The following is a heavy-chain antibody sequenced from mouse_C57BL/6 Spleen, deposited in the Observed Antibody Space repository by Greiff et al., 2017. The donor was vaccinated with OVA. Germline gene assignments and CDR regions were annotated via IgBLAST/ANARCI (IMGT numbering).Heavy chain of an antibody. Sequence: EVKLVESGGGLVKPGGSLRLSCAASGFTFSDYGMHWVRQAPEKGLEWVAYISSGSSTIYYADTVKGRFTISRDNAKNTLFLQMTSLRSEDTAMYYCARLGRGAMDDWGQGTSVTVSS. CDR2: ISSGSSTI. D-gene: IGHD4-1*01. CDR1: GFTFSDYG. J-gene: IGHJ4*01. CDR3: ARLGRGAMDD. V-gene: IGHV5-17*01.